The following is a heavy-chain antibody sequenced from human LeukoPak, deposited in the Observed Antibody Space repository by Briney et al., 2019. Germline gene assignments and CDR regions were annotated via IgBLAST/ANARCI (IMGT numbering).Heavy chain of an antibody. D-gene: IGHD3-22*01. V-gene: IGHV1-69*13. CDR2: IIPIFGTA. Sequence: VASVKVSCKASGGTFSSYAISWVRQAPGQGLEWMGGIIPIFGTANYAQKFQGRVTITADESTSTAYMELSSLRSEDTAVYYCARWDSSGYEAFDIWGQGTMVTVSS. CDR3: ARWDSSGYEAFDI. J-gene: IGHJ3*02. CDR1: GGTFSSYA.